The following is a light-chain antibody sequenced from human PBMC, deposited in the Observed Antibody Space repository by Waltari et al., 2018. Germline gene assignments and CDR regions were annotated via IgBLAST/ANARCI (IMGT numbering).Light chain of an antibody. J-gene: IGKJ1*01. Sequence: TVLTQSPPTLSVSPGESATLPCRASQSETNNLAWYQQKPGQAPRLLIYGASTRAAGSPARFSGTGSGTDFTLTISSLQSDDFAVYYCQKYNYWPLWTFGPGTKVDIK. CDR3: QKYNYWPLWT. CDR2: GAS. CDR1: QSETNN. V-gene: IGKV3-15*01.